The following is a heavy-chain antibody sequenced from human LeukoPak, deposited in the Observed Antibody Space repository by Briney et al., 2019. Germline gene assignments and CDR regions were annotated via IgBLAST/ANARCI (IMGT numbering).Heavy chain of an antibody. CDR2: IYYSGST. CDR1: GGSISSSSYY. V-gene: IGHV4-39*01. Sequence: PSETLSLTCTVSGGSISSSSYYWGWIRQPPGKGLEWIGSIYYSGSTYYNPSLKSRVTISVDTSKNQFSLKLSSVTAADTAVYYCARHWNVLRFLEWLLPGFDPWGQGTLVTVSP. CDR3: ARHWNVLRFLEWLLPGFDP. D-gene: IGHD3-3*01. J-gene: IGHJ5*02.